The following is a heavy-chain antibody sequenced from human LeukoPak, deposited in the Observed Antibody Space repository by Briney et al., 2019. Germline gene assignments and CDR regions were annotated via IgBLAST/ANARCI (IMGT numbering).Heavy chain of an antibody. J-gene: IGHJ3*02. CDR1: GGSISSYY. V-gene: IGHV4-59*01. Sequence: SETLSLTCLVSGGSISSYYWSWIRQPPGKGLEWIGYIYYSGSTNYNPSLKSRVTISVDTSKNQFSLKLSSVTAADTAVYYCATEGIVGATRGAVAFDIWGQGTMVTVSS. CDR3: ATEGIVGATRGAVAFDI. D-gene: IGHD1-26*01. CDR2: IYYSGST.